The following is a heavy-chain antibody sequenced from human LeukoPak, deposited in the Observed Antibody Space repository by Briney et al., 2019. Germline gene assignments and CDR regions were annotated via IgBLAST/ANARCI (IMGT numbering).Heavy chain of an antibody. CDR3: AKDDIVVVPAAYGMDV. Sequence: MNPNSGNTGYAQKFQGRVTITRNTSISTAYMELSSLRSEDTAVYYCAKDDIVVVPAAYGMDVWGQGTTVTVSS. CDR2: MNPNSGNT. V-gene: IGHV1-8*03. D-gene: IGHD2-2*01. J-gene: IGHJ6*02.